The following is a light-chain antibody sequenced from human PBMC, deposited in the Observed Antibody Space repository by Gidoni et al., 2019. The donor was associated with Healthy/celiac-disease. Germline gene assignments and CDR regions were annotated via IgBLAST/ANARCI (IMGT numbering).Light chain of an antibody. CDR3: AAWDDSLSGRV. CDR1: SSNIGSNY. V-gene: IGLV1-47*01. J-gene: IGLJ3*02. Sequence: QSVLTQPPSASGPPGQRVTISCSGSSSNIGSNYVYWYQQLPGTAPKLLIYRNNQRHSGVPDRFSGSKSGTSASLASSGLRSEDEADYYCAAWDDSLSGRVFGGGTKLTVL. CDR2: RNN.